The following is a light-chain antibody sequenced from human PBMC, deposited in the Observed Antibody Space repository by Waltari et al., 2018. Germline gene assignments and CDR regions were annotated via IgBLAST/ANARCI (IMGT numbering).Light chain of an antibody. J-gene: IGLJ1*01. V-gene: IGLV2-23*02. CDR3: CSYAGSGTYV. CDR2: EVI. Sequence: QSALTQPASVSGTPGQSITISCTGTTSDVGNYNLVSWYQQHPGKAPNRMICEVIKRSSGVSDRFSGSKSGNTASLTISGLQAEDEADYYCCSYAGSGTYVFGTGTKVTVL. CDR1: TSDVGNYNL.